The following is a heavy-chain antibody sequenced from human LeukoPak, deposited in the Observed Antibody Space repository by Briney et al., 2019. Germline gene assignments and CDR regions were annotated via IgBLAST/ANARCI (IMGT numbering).Heavy chain of an antibody. CDR3: ATDSSGYVSYHDI. Sequence: SQTLSLTCTVSGGSISSGGYYWSWIRQHPGKGLEWIGYIYYSGSTYYNPSLKSRVTLSVDTSKNQFSLKLSSVTAADTAVYYCATDSSGYVSYHDIWGPGTMVTVSS. V-gene: IGHV4-31*03. CDR1: GGSISSGGYY. D-gene: IGHD3-22*01. CDR2: IYYSGST. J-gene: IGHJ3*02.